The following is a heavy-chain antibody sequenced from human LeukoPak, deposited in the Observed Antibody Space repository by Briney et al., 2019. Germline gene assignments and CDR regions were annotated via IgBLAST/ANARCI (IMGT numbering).Heavy chain of an antibody. J-gene: IGHJ4*02. CDR3: ARIPPSRIAAAGYIDY. D-gene: IGHD6-13*01. Sequence: GGSLRLSCAASGFTFSTYAMSWVRQIPGKGLEWVSAISGSDDGTYYADSVKGRFTISRDNAKNSLYLQMNSLRAEDTAVYYCARIPPSRIAAAGYIDYWGQGTLVTVSS. CDR2: ISGSDDGT. V-gene: IGHV3-23*01. CDR1: GFTFSTYA.